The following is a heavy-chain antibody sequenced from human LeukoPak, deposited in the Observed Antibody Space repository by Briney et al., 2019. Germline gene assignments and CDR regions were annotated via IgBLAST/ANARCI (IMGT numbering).Heavy chain of an antibody. Sequence: ASVKVSCTAAGYTFTAYYMHWVRQAPGQGLEWMGWINPNSGGTNYAQRFQGRVTMTRDTSISTAYMELSRLTSDDTAVYYCARDPPIGGADVFDIWGQGTMVTVSS. CDR1: GYTFTAYY. D-gene: IGHD3-10*01. CDR2: INPNSGGT. V-gene: IGHV1-2*02. CDR3: ARDPPIGGADVFDI. J-gene: IGHJ3*02.